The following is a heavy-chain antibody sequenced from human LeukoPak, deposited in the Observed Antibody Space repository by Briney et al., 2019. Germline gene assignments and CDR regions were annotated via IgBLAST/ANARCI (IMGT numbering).Heavy chain of an antibody. Sequence: GASVEVSCKGSGGTLSSYAISWVRQAPGQGLEWMGGIIPIFGTANYAQKFQGRVTITTDESTSTAYMELSSLRSEDTAVYYCARVGSDGQGWFDPWGQGTLVTVSS. J-gene: IGHJ5*02. CDR3: ARVGSDGQGWFDP. D-gene: IGHD1-26*01. V-gene: IGHV1-69*05. CDR2: IIPIFGTA. CDR1: GGTLSSYA.